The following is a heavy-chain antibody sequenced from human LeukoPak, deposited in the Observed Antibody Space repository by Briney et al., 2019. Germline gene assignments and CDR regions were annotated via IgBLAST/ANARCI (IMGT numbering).Heavy chain of an antibody. CDR2: INTNTGNP. Sequence: ASVKVSCEASGYTFTSYAMNWVRQAPGQGLEWMGWINTNTGNPTYAQGFTGRFVFSLDTSVSTAYLQISSLKAEDTAVYYCARDLVNGITMVRGVIINPNYYYYGMDVWGQGTTVTVSS. D-gene: IGHD3-10*01. V-gene: IGHV7-4-1*02. CDR1: GYTFTSYA. J-gene: IGHJ6*02. CDR3: ARDLVNGITMVRGVIINPNYYYYGMDV.